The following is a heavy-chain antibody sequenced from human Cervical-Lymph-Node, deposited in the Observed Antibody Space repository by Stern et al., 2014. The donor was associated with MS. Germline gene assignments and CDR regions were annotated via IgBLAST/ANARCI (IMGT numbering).Heavy chain of an antibody. CDR3: ARPLGYCSTTTCQGLYGMDV. Sequence: VQLMQSGVEVKTPGESLKISCKCSGNSFTTYWLAWVRQMPGKGLEWRGIIFPDDSDTSCGPSFRGQVTITADNSISPAYLQWSSLKASDTAMYYCARPLGYCSTTTCQGLYGMDVWGQGTTVTVSS. D-gene: IGHD2-2*01. CDR1: GNSFTTYW. J-gene: IGHJ6*02. CDR2: IFPDDSDT. V-gene: IGHV5-51*01.